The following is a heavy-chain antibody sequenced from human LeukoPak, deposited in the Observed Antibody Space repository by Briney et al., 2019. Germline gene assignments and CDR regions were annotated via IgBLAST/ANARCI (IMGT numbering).Heavy chain of an antibody. V-gene: IGHV3-23*01. Sequence: GGSLRLSCAASGFTFSSYAMSWVRQAPGKGLEWVSAISGSGGSTYYADSVKGRFTISRDNAKNTLYLQMNSLRAEDTSVYCCARDWWFDPWGQGTLVTVSS. CDR1: GFTFSSYA. J-gene: IGHJ5*02. CDR2: ISGSGGST. CDR3: ARDWWFDP.